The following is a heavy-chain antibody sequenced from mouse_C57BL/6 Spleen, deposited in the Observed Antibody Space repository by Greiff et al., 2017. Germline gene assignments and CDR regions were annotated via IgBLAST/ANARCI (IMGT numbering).Heavy chain of an antibody. CDR1: GFNIKDDY. V-gene: IGHV14-4*01. J-gene: IGHJ2*01. D-gene: IGHD1-1*01. CDR2: IDPENGDT. CDR3: TAITTVVAEC. Sequence: EVKLQQSGAELVRPGASVKLSCTASGFNIKDDYMHWVKQRPEQGLEWIGWIDPENGDTEYASKFQGKATITADTSSNTAYLQLSSLTSEDTAVYYCTAITTVVAECWGQGTTLTASS.